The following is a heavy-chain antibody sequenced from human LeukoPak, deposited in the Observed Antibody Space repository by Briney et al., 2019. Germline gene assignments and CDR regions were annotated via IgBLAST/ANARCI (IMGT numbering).Heavy chain of an antibody. V-gene: IGHV3-21*01. CDR1: GFTFRNYN. D-gene: IGHD6-19*01. Sequence: GGSLRLSCAASGFTFRNYNMNWVRQAPGKGLEWVASISSSSTNIYYADSVKGRFTISRDNANNSLFLQMTGLTAEDTAVFVCVRLKLAVTGTGHYYYYGMDVWGQGTTVIVSS. CDR3: VRLKLAVTGTGHYYYYGMDV. CDR2: ISSSSTNI. J-gene: IGHJ6*02.